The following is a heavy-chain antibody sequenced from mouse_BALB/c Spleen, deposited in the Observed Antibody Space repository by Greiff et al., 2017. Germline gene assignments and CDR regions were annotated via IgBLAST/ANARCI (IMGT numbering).Heavy chain of an antibody. CDR2: IYPGNGDT. D-gene: IGHD2-4*01. Sequence: LQQPGAELVKPGASVKMSCKASGYTFTSYNMHWVKQTPGQGLEWIGAIYPGNGDTSYNQKFKGKATLTADKSSSTAYMQLSSLTSEDSAVYYCARDTMITTGFAYWGQGTLVTVSA. V-gene: IGHV1-12*01. CDR1: GYTFTSYN. CDR3: ARDTMITTGFAY. J-gene: IGHJ3*01.